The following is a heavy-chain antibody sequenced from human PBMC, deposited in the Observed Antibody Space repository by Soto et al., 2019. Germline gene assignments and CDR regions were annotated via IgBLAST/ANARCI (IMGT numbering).Heavy chain of an antibody. CDR3: ARLELGTLSYYYYGMDV. V-gene: IGHV4-4*02. CDR2: IYHSGST. Sequence: QVQLQESGPGLVKPSGTLSLTCAVSGGSISSSNWWSWVRQPPGKGLEWIGEIYHSGSTNYNPSLKSRVTISVDKSKNQFSRKLSSVTAADTAVYYCARLELGTLSYYYYGMDVWGQGTTVTVSS. J-gene: IGHJ6*02. CDR1: GGSISSSNW. D-gene: IGHD7-27*01.